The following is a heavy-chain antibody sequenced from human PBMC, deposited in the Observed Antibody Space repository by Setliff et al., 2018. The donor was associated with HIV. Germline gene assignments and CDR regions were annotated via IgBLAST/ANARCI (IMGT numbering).Heavy chain of an antibody. V-gene: IGHV4-4*02. CDR3: ARDHVFGSRTGFDP. Sequence: PSETLSLTCAVSGGSISSSNWWSWVRQPPGKGLEWIGEINHSGSTNYNPSLKSRVTISVDTSKNQFSLKLSSVTAADTAVYYCARDHVFGSRTGFDPWGPGILVTVSS. J-gene: IGHJ5*02. D-gene: IGHD3-10*01. CDR2: INHSGST. CDR1: GGSISSSNW.